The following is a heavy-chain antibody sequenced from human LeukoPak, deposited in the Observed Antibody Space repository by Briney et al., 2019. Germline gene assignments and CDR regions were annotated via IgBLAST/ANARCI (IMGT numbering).Heavy chain of an antibody. Sequence: SETLSLTCAVYGGSFSGYYWGWIRQPPGQGLEWIGSLSNSGNTYYNPSLKSRVTISVDTSKNEFSLKLSSVTAADTAVYYCVRWTAGTTEDSWGQGTLVTVSS. CDR2: LSNSGNT. CDR3: VRWTAGTTEDS. V-gene: IGHV4-34*01. D-gene: IGHD1-1*01. CDR1: GGSFSGYY. J-gene: IGHJ4*02.